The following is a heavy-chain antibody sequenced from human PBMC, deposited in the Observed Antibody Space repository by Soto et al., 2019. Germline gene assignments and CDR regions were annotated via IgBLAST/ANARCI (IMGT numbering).Heavy chain of an antibody. CDR2: IIPIFGTA. CDR1: GGTFSSYA. D-gene: IGHD3-10*01. CDR3: ARVRAGPITMVRGVTVRAFDI. J-gene: IGHJ3*02. V-gene: IGHV1-69*13. Sequence: SVKVSCNASGGTFSSYAISWVRKAPGQGLEWMGGIIPIFGTANYAQKFQGRVTITADESTSTAYMELSSLRSEDTAVYYCARVRAGPITMVRGVTVRAFDIWGQGTMVTVSS.